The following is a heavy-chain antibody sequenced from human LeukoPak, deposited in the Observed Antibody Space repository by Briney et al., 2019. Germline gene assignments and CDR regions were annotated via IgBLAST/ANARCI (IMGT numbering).Heavy chain of an antibody. CDR1: GFTFSGSA. V-gene: IGHV3-73*01. Sequence: GGSLRLSCAASGFTFSGSAMHWVRQASGKGLEWVGRIRSKANSYATTYAASVKGRFTISRDDSKNTAYLQMNSLKTEDTAVYYCTRVLSDSSSAKFDYWGQGTLVTVSP. D-gene: IGHD6-13*01. J-gene: IGHJ4*02. CDR2: IRSKANSYAT. CDR3: TRVLSDSSSAKFDY.